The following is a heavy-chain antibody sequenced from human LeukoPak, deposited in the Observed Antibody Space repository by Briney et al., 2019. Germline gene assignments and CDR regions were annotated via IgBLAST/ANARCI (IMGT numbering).Heavy chain of an antibody. CDR1: GGSFSGYY. D-gene: IGHD3-22*01. V-gene: IGHV4-34*01. J-gene: IGHJ4*02. CDR3: ARCTYYYDSSGYYYADDY. CDR2: INHSGST. Sequence: SETLSLTCAVYGGSFSGYYWSWIRQPPGKGLEWIGEINHSGSTNYNPSLKSRVTISVDTSKNQFSLKLSSVTAADTAVYYCARCTYYYDSSGYYYADDYWGQGTLVTVSS.